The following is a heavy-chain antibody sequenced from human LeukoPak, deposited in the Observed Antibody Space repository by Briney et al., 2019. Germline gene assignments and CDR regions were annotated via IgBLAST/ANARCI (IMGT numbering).Heavy chain of an antibody. CDR2: IYTSGST. V-gene: IGHV4-61*02. D-gene: IGHD2-21*01. CDR3: ARDLLRSTGDDAFDI. Sequence: SETLSLTCSVSGYSITSGYYWSWIRQPAGKGLEWIGRIYTSGSTNYNPSLKSRVTISVDTSKNQFSLKLSSVTAADTAVYYCARDLLRSTGDDAFDIWGQGTMVTVSS. J-gene: IGHJ3*02. CDR1: GYSITSGYY.